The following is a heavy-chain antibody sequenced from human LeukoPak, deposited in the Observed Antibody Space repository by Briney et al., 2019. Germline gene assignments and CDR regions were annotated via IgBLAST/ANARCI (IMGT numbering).Heavy chain of an antibody. CDR1: GFTFSNYE. CDR2: ISGSGNTM. V-gene: IGHV3-48*03. CDR3: ARDAGIDGTDFDY. J-gene: IGHJ4*02. D-gene: IGHD5-24*01. Sequence: PGGSLRLSCAASGFTFSNYEMDWVRQAPGKRQEWISYISGSGNTMYYADSVKGRFTISRDNAKDSLSLQLNSLRVEDTAVYYCARDAGIDGTDFDYWGQGALVTVSS.